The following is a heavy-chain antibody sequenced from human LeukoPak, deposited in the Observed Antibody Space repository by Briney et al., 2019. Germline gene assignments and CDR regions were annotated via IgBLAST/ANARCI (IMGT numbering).Heavy chain of an antibody. Sequence: SETLSLTCAVYGGSFSDYYWSWIRQPPGKGLEWIGEINHSGSTNYNPSLKSRVTISVDTSKNQFSLKLSSVTAADTAVYYCARSNYGDYVNDWGQGTLVTVSS. CDR2: INHSGST. D-gene: IGHD4-17*01. V-gene: IGHV4-34*01. CDR3: ARSNYGDYVND. CDR1: GGSFSDYY. J-gene: IGHJ4*02.